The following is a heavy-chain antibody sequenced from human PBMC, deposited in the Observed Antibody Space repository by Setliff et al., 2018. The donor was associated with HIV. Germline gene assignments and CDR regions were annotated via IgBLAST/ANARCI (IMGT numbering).Heavy chain of an antibody. V-gene: IGHV1-3*01. J-gene: IGHJ4*02. CDR3: ARDSTYGSGSYPFDY. CDR1: GYTFTSYA. CDR2: TNAGNGNT. Sequence: VASVKVSCKASGYTFTSYAMHWVRQAPGQRLEWMGWTNAGNGNTKYSQKFQGRVTITRDTSASTAYMELSSLRSEDTAVYYCARDSTYGSGSYPFDYWGQGTLVTVSS. D-gene: IGHD3-10*01.